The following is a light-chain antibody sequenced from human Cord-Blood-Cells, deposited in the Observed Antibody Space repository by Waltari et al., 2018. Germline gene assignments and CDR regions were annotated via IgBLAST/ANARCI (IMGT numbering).Light chain of an antibody. V-gene: IGKV3-11*01. CDR3: QQRSNWPLLT. CDR1: QIVSSY. CDR2: DAS. Sequence: EIVLTQSPATLSLSPGERATLSCRASQIVSSYLAWYQQKPGQAPRLLIYDASNRATGIPARFSGSGSGTDFTLTISSLEPEDFAVYYCQQRSNWPLLTFGGGTKVEIK. J-gene: IGKJ4*01.